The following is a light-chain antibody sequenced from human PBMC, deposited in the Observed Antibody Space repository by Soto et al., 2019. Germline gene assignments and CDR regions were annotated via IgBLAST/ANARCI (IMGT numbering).Light chain of an antibody. Sequence: EVVLTQSPGTLSLSPGERATLSCRASQSVTSSDLAWYQQKPGQAPRLLISGASSRATGIPDRFSGSGSGTDFTLTISRLEPEDFAVFYCHHYGTSPPTFGQGTKVDNK. CDR1: QSVTSSD. V-gene: IGKV3-20*01. CDR3: HHYGTSPPT. CDR2: GAS. J-gene: IGKJ1*01.